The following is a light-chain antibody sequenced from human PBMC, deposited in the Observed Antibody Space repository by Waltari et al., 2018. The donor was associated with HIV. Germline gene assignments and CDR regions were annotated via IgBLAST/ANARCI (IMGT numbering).Light chain of an antibody. CDR1: DSTIGHHY. J-gene: IGLJ2*01. CDR2: DTY. Sequence: QSVLTQPPSVSAAPGQKVSISCSGSDSTIGHHYVSWYPQLPGTAPKLLIYDTYKRPSASPDRRAGSKSGTSATVGIAGLQTGDEAYYYCATWDASLTVVFGGGTKLTVL. V-gene: IGLV1-51*01. CDR3: ATWDASLTVV.